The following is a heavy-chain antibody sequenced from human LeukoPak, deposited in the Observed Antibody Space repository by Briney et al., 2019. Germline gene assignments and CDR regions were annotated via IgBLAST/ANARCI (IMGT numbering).Heavy chain of an antibody. V-gene: IGHV4-59*01. CDR3: ARGTSTEDAFDI. CDR1: GGSISSYY. CDR2: IYYSGST. J-gene: IGHJ3*02. Sequence: PSETLSLTCTVSGGSISSYYWSWIRQPPGKGLEWIGYIYYSGSTNYNPSLKSRVTISVDTSKNQFSLKLSSVTAADTAVYYCARGTSTEDAFDIWGQGTMVTVSS.